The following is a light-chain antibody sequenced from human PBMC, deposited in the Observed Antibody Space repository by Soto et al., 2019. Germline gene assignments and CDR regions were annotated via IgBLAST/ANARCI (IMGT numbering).Light chain of an antibody. Sequence: EIVLTQSPGTLSLSPGERATLSCRASQSVASNYLAWFQQKPGQAPRLLIYGASIRAAGIPDRFSGSGSGREFTLTISRLEPEDCAMYWCHQYGTSPRVTCGQGTRLDIK. CDR1: QSVASNY. CDR3: HQYGTSPRVT. J-gene: IGKJ5*01. V-gene: IGKV3-20*01. CDR2: GAS.